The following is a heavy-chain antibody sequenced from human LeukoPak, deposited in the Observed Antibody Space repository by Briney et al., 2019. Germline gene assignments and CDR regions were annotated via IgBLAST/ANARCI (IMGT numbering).Heavy chain of an antibody. CDR3: ARADRYIETATI. CDR1: GGSISSYY. CDR2: IYYSGST. Sequence: SETLSLTCTVSGGSISSYYWSWIRQPPGKGLEWIGYIYYSGSTNYNPSLKSRVTISLDTSKNQFSLKLSSVTAADTAVYYCARADRYIETATIWGQGTLVTVSS. J-gene: IGHJ4*02. V-gene: IGHV4-59*01. D-gene: IGHD5-24*01.